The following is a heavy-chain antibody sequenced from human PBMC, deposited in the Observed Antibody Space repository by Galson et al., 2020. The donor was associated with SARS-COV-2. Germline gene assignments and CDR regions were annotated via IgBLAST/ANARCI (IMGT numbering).Heavy chain of an antibody. Sequence: GGSLRLSCAASGFTFYNYAMSWVRQAPGKGLEWVSSISPSGNNTFYAESVKGRFTISRDNSRNTLSLQMDSLRVDDAALYYCVKTIGASWDLDFWGRGIPVTGSS. CDR2: ISPSGNNT. CDR3: VKTIGASWDLDF. CDR1: GFTFYNYA. D-gene: IGHD3-16*01. J-gene: IGHJ2*01. V-gene: IGHV3-23*01.